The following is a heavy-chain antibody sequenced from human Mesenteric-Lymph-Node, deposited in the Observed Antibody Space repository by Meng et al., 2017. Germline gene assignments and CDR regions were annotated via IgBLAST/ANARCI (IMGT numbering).Heavy chain of an antibody. J-gene: IGHJ4*02. D-gene: IGHD6-19*01. V-gene: IGHV1-8*01. CDR1: GYTFTSYD. CDR2: MNPNSGNT. Sequence: ASVKVSCKASGYTFTSYDINWVRQATGQGLEWMGWMNPNSGNTGYAQKFQGRVTMTRDTSISTAYMELSRLRSDDTAVYYCARDSSGWYTVDYWGQGTLVTVSS. CDR3: ARDSSGWYTVDY.